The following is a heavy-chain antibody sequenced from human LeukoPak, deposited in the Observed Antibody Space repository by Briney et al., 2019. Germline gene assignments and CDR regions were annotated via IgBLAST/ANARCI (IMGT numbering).Heavy chain of an antibody. Sequence: SSVKVSCKASGGTFSSYAISWMRQAPGQGLEWMGRIIPIFGTANYAQKFQGRVTITTNESTSTAYMELSSLRSEDTAVYYCARGELCRGGSCYSSPPPDYWGQGTLVTVSS. D-gene: IGHD2-15*01. CDR3: ARGELCRGGSCYSSPPPDY. V-gene: IGHV1-69*05. CDR2: IIPIFGTA. CDR1: GGTFSSYA. J-gene: IGHJ4*02.